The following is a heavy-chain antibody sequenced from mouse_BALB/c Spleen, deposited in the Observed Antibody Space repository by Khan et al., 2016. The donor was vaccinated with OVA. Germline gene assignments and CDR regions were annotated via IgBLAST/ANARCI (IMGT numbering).Heavy chain of an antibody. CDR2: INTSSGDT. J-gene: IGHJ2*01. CDR1: GYTFTSYT. D-gene: IGHD3-1*01. CDR3: ARNSTRASY. Sequence: QVQLQQSGAELVKPGASVKMSCKASGYTFTSYTMHWVKQRPGQGLEWIGYINTSSGDTKYNQKFKDKATLTADKSSSTAYMQLSSLTSEDSAVYYCARNSTRASYWGQGTTLTVSS. V-gene: IGHV1-4*01.